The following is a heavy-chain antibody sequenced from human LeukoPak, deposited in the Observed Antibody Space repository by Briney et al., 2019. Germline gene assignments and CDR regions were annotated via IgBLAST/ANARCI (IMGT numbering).Heavy chain of an antibody. CDR3: ARDGYYGSGSYYTFDY. Sequence: SETLSLTCTVSGGSISSYYWSWIRQPAGKGLEWIGRIYTSGSTNYNPSLKSRVTMSVDTSKNQFSLKLSSVTAADTAVYYCARDGYYGSGSYYTFDYWGQGTLVTVSS. J-gene: IGHJ4*02. CDR1: GGSISSYY. CDR2: IYTSGST. V-gene: IGHV4-4*07. D-gene: IGHD3-10*01.